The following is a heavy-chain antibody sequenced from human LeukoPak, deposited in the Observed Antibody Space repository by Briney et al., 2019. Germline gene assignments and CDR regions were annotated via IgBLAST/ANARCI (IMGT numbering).Heavy chain of an antibody. CDR2: IYYSRTT. J-gene: IGHJ4*02. V-gene: IGHV4-39*01. Sequence: SETLSLTCTVSGGSITSTTYFWGWLPPPPGKGLDCFGIIYYSRTTYYTLSLKNRVTITVDKSKNQLSQKRTSVTTADTAVYYCARPEPDWGQGTLVTVSS. CDR3: ARPEPD. D-gene: IGHD1-14*01. CDR1: GGSITSTTYF.